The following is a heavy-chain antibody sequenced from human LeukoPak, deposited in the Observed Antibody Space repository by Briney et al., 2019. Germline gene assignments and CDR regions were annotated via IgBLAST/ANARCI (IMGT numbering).Heavy chain of an antibody. CDR3: ASLYGDYDWFDP. D-gene: IGHD4-17*01. CDR2: IYHSGGT. CDR1: GYSISSGYY. V-gene: IGHV4-38-2*01. Sequence: SETLSLTCAVSGYSISSGYYWGWIRQPPGKGLEWIGSIYHSGGTYYNPSLKSRVTISVDTSKNQFSLKLSSVPAADTAVYYCASLYGDYDWFDPWGQGTLVTVSS. J-gene: IGHJ5*02.